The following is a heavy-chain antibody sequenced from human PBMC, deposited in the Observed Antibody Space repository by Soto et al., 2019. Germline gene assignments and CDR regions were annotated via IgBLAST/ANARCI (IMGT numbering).Heavy chain of an antibody. J-gene: IGHJ6*02. CDR2: IYYSGST. CDR1: GGSISSGGYY. D-gene: IGHD4-17*01. CDR3: ARESVTTVRKYYYGMDV. V-gene: IGHV4-31*03. Sequence: PSETLSLTCTVSGGSISSGGYYWSWIRQHPGKGLEWIGYIYYSGSTYYNPSLKSRVTISVDTSKNQFSLKLSSVTAADTAVYYCARESVTTVRKYYYGMDVWGQGTTVTVSS.